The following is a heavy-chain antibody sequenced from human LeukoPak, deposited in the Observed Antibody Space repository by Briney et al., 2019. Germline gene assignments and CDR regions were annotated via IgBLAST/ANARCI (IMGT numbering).Heavy chain of an antibody. CDR2: ISGSGGST. CDR3: AKGPYDSSGYYYVAPPFDY. J-gene: IGHJ4*02. D-gene: IGHD3-22*01. CDR1: GFTFSSYA. V-gene: IGHV3-23*01. Sequence: GGSLRLSCAASGFTFSSYAMSWVRQAPGKGLEWVSAISGSGGSTYYADSVKGRFTISRDNSKNTLYLQMNSLRAEDTAVYYCAKGPYDSSGYYYVAPPFDYWGQGTLVTVSS.